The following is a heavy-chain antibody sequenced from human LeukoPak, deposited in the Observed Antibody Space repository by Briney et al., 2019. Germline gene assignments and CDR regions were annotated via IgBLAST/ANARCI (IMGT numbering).Heavy chain of an antibody. J-gene: IGHJ5*02. Sequence: SETLSLTCAVYGGSFSGYYWSWIRQPPGKGLEWIGEINHSGSTNYNPSLKSRVTISVDTSKNQFSLKLSSVTAADTAVYYCARVGVVPAATIQNWFDPWGQETLVTVSS. CDR3: ARVGVVPAATIQNWFDP. CDR2: INHSGST. D-gene: IGHD2-2*01. V-gene: IGHV4-34*01. CDR1: GGSFSGYY.